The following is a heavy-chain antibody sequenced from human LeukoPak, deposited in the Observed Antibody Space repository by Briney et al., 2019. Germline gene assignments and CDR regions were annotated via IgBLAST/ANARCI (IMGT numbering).Heavy chain of an antibody. J-gene: IGHJ4*02. CDR2: INHSGST. CDR1: GGSFSGYY. D-gene: IGHD5-24*01. Sequence: SETLSLTCAVYGGSFSGYYWSWIRQPPGKGLEWIGEINHSGSTNYNPSLKSRVTISVDTSKNQFSLKLSSVTAADRALYYCARASEMATTSYFDYWGQGTLVTVSS. V-gene: IGHV4-34*01. CDR3: ARASEMATTSYFDY.